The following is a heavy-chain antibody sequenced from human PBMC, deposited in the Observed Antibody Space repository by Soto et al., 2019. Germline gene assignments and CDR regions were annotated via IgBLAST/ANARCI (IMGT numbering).Heavy chain of an antibody. J-gene: IGHJ3*02. CDR3: AKATATGGGAFEI. CDR1: GFICSSYD. V-gene: IGHV3-23*01. CDR2: ILVAGSQ. Sequence: GGSLRLSCAVSGFICSSYDMSWVRQAPGKGLAWVSTILVAGSQHYEDSVQGRFTISRDTSKNTVFLYMNSLTAGDTAVYYCAKATATGGGAFEIYGQGTMVTVSS. D-gene: IGHD2-8*02.